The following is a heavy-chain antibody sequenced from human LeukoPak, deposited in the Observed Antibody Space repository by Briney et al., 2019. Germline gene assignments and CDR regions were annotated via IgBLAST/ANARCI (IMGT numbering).Heavy chain of an antibody. CDR3: ARDLVSRYSSSPYFGY. V-gene: IGHV1-69*04. J-gene: IGHJ4*02. D-gene: IGHD6-6*01. CDR2: IIPILGIT. CDR1: GGTFSSYA. Sequence: SVKVSCKASGGTFSSYAISWVRQAPGQGLEWMGRIIPILGITNYAQKFQGRVTITADESTSTAYMELSSLRSEDTAVYYCARDLVSRYSSSPYFGYWGQGTLVTVSS.